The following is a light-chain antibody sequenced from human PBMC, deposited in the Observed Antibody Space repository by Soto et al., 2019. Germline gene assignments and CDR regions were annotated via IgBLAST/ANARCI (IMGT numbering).Light chain of an antibody. CDR1: SSNIGGNT. V-gene: IGLV1-44*01. CDR2: KND. Sequence: QSVLTQPPSASGTPGQRVTISCSGSSSNIGGNTVNWYQQLPGTAPKLLIYKNDQRPSGVPDRFSASKSGTSASLAISGLQSEDEADYYCAAWDDSLNGVVFGGGTKLTVL. CDR3: AAWDDSLNGVV. J-gene: IGLJ2*01.